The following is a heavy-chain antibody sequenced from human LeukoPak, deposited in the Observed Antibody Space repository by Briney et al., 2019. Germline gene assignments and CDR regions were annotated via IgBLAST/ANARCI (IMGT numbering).Heavy chain of an antibody. D-gene: IGHD1-26*01. V-gene: IGHV3-9*01. CDR3: AKDIDVRVGATDAFDI. CDR2: ISWNSGSI. CDR1: GFTFSSYG. Sequence: GGSLRLSCAASGFTFSSYGMHWVRQAPGKGLEWVSGISWNSGSIGYADSVKGRFTISRDNAKNSLYLQMNSLRAEDTALCYCAKDIDVRVGATDAFDIWGQGTMVTVSS. J-gene: IGHJ3*02.